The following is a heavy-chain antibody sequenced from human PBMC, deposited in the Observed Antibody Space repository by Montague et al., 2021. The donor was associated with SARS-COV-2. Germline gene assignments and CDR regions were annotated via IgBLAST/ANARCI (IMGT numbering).Heavy chain of an antibody. CDR3: ARSLDPSGTYYLPY. D-gene: IGHD3-10*01. CDR2: IHYSGNN. CDR1: GGSIGSYY. Sequence: SETLSLTCSVSGGSIGSYYWSWLRQPPGKGLEWIGHIHYSGNNTYSPSFKSRVTISIDTTKNQFSLKLSSVTAADTAVYYCARSLDPSGTYYLPYWGQGTLVTVSS. V-gene: IGHV4-59*01. J-gene: IGHJ4*02.